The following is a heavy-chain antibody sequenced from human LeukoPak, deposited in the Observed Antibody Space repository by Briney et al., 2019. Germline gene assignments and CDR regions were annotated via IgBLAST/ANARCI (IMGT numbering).Heavy chain of an antibody. CDR2: IKSKTDGGTT. J-gene: IGHJ4*02. CDR3: TTRPSPRYSYGSRRLVDY. V-gene: IGHV3-15*01. CDR1: GFTFSNAW. D-gene: IGHD5-18*01. Sequence: GGSLRLSCAASGFTFSNAWMSWVRQAPGKGLEWVGRIKSKTDGGTTDYAAPVKGRFTISRDDSKNTLYLQMNSLKTEDTAVYYCTTRPSPRYSYGSRRLVDYWGQGTLVTVSS.